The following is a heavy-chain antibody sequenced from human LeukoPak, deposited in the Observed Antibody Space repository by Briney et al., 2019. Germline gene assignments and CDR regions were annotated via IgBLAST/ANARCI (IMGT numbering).Heavy chain of an antibody. J-gene: IGHJ1*01. Sequence: SETLSLTCAVYGGSFSGYYWSWIRQPPGKGLEWIGEINHSGSTNYNPSLKSRVTISVDTSKNQFSLKLSSVTAADTAVYYCASVDTAMVTGYFQHWGQGTLVTVSS. CDR1: GGSFSGYY. V-gene: IGHV4-34*01. CDR2: INHSGST. D-gene: IGHD5-18*01. CDR3: ASVDTAMVTGYFQH.